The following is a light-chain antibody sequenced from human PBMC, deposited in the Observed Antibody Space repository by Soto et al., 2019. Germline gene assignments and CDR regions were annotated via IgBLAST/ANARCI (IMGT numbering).Light chain of an antibody. CDR2: GAS. Sequence: EVVLTQSPGTLSLSPGERATLSCRASQSDSSSDLAWYQQKPGQAPRLLISGASGRATGIPDRFSASGSGTDFTLTNSRLEPEDSAVFYCHLYGASPPTFGQGTKVEI. J-gene: IGKJ1*01. V-gene: IGKV3-20*01. CDR1: QSDSSSD. CDR3: HLYGASPPT.